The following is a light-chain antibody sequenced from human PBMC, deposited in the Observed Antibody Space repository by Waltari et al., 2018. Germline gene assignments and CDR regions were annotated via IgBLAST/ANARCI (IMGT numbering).Light chain of an antibody. CDR2: DAY. Sequence: EIEMTQSPATLSVSPGERATLSCRASQSVGSKLAWYQQKPGQAPRLLIYDAYTRATGIPAMFSGSVSGTEFTLTISSLQSDDFAVYHCLQYSHWPPWTFGQGTKVEIK. CDR3: LQYSHWPPWT. CDR1: QSVGSK. J-gene: IGKJ1*01. V-gene: IGKV3-15*01.